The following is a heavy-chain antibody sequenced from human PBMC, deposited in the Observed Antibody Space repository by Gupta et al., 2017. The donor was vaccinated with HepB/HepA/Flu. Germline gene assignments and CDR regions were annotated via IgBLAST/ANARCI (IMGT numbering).Heavy chain of an antibody. V-gene: IGHV5-51*01. Sequence: EVQLVQSGAEVKKSGESLKISCSVSGYTFTTSWIAWVRQVPGKGLEWMGITYPGDFDTRYSPSFKGQVTISADTSTSTAHLQWTSLKASDSGTYYCARLYWGTTHYYGMDVWGQGTAVTVS. CDR3: ARLYWGTTHYYGMDV. CDR2: TYPGDFDT. CDR1: GYTFTTSW. J-gene: IGHJ6*02. D-gene: IGHD3-16*01.